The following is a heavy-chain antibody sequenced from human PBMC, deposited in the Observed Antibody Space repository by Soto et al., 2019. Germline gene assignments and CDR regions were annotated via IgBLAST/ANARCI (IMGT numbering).Heavy chain of an antibody. J-gene: IGHJ4*02. CDR1: GGSISSGGYY. V-gene: IGHV4-31*03. D-gene: IGHD3-22*01. CDR2: IYYSGST. Sequence: SETLSLTCTVSGGSISSGGYYWSWIRQHPGKGLEWIGYIYYSGSTYYNPSLKSRVTISVDTSKNQFSLKLSSVTAADTAVYYCARAIDSSPFSDYWGQGTLVTVSS. CDR3: ARAIDSSPFSDY.